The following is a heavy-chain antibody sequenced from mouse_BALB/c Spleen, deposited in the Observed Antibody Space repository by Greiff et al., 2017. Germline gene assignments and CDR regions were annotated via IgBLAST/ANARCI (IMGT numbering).Heavy chain of an antibody. D-gene: IGHD2-1*01. CDR1: GFTFSSFG. CDR2: ISSGSSTI. V-gene: IGHV5-17*02. CDR3: ARSRGNYDAMDY. J-gene: IGHJ4*01. Sequence: DVKLVESGGGLVQPGGSRKLSCAASGFTFSSFGMHWVRQAPEKGLEWVAYISSGSSTIYYADTVKGRFTISRDNPKNTLFLQMTSLRSEDTAMYYCARSRGNYDAMDYWGQGTSVTVSS.